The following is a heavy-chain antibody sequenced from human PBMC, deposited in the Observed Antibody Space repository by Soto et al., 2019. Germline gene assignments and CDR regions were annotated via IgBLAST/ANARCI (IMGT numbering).Heavy chain of an antibody. D-gene: IGHD1-26*01. CDR2: INHRGSR. Sequence: SETLSLTCAFYCVSFRDSYRNWIRQPPGKGLEWIGEINHRGSRNYNPSLEGRVRISVDTSKNQFSLNVSSVTAADTAVYYCARGFASGSYFNAFDIWGQGTMVTVSS. CDR1: CVSFRDSY. CDR3: ARGFASGSYFNAFDI. J-gene: IGHJ3*02. V-gene: IGHV4-34*01.